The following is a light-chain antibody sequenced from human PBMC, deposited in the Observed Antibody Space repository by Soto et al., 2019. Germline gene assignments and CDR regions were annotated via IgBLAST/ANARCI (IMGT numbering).Light chain of an antibody. V-gene: IGKV3-11*01. CDR2: DAS. Sequence: EVVLTQSPATLSLSPGERATLSCRASQSVSSYLAWYQQKPGQAPRLLIYDASTRATDIPARFSVSGSGTDVTLIVSSLEPEDFAVYYCQHRSSWPPRVTFGGGTSVQIK. CDR3: QHRSSWPPRVT. J-gene: IGKJ4*01. CDR1: QSVSSY.